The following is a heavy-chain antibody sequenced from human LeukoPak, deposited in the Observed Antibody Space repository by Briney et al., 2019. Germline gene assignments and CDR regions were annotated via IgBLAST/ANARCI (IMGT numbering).Heavy chain of an antibody. CDR2: ISSSSSYI. V-gene: IGHV3-21*01. D-gene: IGHD4-17*01. CDR3: AKAMYGDPYYFDY. J-gene: IGHJ4*02. CDR1: GFTFSSYN. Sequence: PGGSLRLSCAASGFTFSSYNMNWVRQAPGNGLEWVSSISSSSSYIYYADSVKGRFTISRDNAKNSLYLQMNSLRAEDTAVYYCAKAMYGDPYYFDYWGQGTLVTVSS.